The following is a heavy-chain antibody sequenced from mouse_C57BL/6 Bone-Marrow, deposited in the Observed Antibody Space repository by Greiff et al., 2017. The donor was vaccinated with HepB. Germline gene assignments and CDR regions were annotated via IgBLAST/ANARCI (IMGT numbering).Heavy chain of an antibody. CDR3: VRGNAWFAY. CDR1: GFSFNTYA. V-gene: IGHV10-1*01. J-gene: IGHJ3*01. CDR2: IRSKSNNYAT. Sequence: EVQLQESGGGLVQPKGSLKLSCAASGFSFNTYAMNWVRQAPGKGLEWVARIRSKSNNYATYYADSVKDRFTISRDDSESMLYLQMNNLKTEDTAMYYCVRGNAWFAYWGQGTLVTVSA.